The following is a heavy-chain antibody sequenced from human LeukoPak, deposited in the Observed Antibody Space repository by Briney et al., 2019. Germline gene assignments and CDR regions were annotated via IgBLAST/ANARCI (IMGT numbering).Heavy chain of an antibody. D-gene: IGHD2-8*01. J-gene: IGHJ4*02. CDR2: TNPSGRTTT. Sequence: ASVKVSCKASGYTFPNYYMHWVRQAPGQGREWMGITNPSGRTTTSDAPSYQGRVTMTRHTSTGTVDMELSSLTSEDTAVYYCARASTSGRRFDYWGQGTLVTVSS. V-gene: IGHV1-46*01. CDR1: GYTFPNYY. CDR3: ARASTSGRRFDY.